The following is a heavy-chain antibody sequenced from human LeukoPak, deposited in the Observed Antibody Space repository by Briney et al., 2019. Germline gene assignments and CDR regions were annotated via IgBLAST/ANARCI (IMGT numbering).Heavy chain of an antibody. V-gene: IGHV3-11*05. CDR1: GFTFSDYH. CDR3: VRDISGSYFDY. CDR2: MSGSSIYT. J-gene: IGHJ4*02. Sequence: GGSLRLSCAASGFTFSDYHMTWIRQAPGKGLEWVSYMSGSSIYTRYADSVKGRFTISRDNAKNSLYLQMNSLRAEDTALYYCVRDISGSYFDYWGQGTLVTVSS. D-gene: IGHD3-22*01.